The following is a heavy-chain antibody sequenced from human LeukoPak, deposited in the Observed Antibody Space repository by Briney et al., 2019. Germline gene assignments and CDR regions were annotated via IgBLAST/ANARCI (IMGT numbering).Heavy chain of an antibody. CDR3: ATLYCSGGSCPISWFDP. J-gene: IGHJ5*02. V-gene: IGHV1-24*01. D-gene: IGHD2-15*01. CDR2: FDPEDGET. CDR1: GYTLTELS. Sequence: GASVKVSCKVSGYTLTELSMHWVRQAPGKGLEWMGGFDPEDGETIYAQKFQGRVTMTEDTSTDTAYMELSSLGSEDTAVYYCATLYCSGGSCPISWFDPWGQGTLVTVSS.